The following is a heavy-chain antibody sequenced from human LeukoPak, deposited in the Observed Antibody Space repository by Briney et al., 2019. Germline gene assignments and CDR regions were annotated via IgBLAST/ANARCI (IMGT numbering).Heavy chain of an antibody. Sequence: GGSLRLSCAASGFTFSSYSMNWVRQAPGKGLEWVSSISSSSSYIYYADSVKGRFTISRDNAKNSLYLQMNSLRAEDTAVYYCATYNWNDFDAFDIWGQGTMVTVSS. CDR3: ATYNWNDFDAFDI. V-gene: IGHV3-21*01. CDR1: GFTFSSYS. J-gene: IGHJ3*02. CDR2: ISSSSSYI. D-gene: IGHD1-20*01.